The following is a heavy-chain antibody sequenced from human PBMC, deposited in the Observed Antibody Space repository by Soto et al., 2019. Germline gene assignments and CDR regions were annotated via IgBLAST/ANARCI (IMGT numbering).Heavy chain of an antibody. CDR1: GYTFSSIG. D-gene: IGHD3-10*01. V-gene: IGHV1-18*01. CDR3: ARDLDASGSYLTNY. CDR2: ISPYRGNT. J-gene: IGHJ4*02. Sequence: ASVKVSCKTSGYTFSSIGITWVRQAPGQGLEWMGWISPYRGNTYYAQRLQGRVTMSTDTSTSTAYMELRSLTSDDTAVYFCARDLDASGSYLTNYWGQGTLVTVSS.